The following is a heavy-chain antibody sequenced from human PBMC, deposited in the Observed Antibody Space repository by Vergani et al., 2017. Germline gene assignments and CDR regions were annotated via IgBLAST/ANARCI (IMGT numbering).Heavy chain of an antibody. J-gene: IGHJ4*02. CDR1: GFTLSNYY. CDR2: IQFDGSNQ. Sequence: QVQLVESGGGVVQRGGSLRLSCATSGFTLSNYYMQWIRQVPGKGLEFVAFIQFDGSNQYYADSVKGRFTLSRDFSKNTLYLQMNSLRTDDTATYYCAKHFRGWGIDYWGQGTQVIVSS. D-gene: IGHD3-16*01. V-gene: IGHV3-30*02. CDR3: AKHFRGWGIDY.